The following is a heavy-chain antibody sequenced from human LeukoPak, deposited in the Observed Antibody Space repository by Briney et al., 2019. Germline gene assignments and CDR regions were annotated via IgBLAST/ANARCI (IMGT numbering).Heavy chain of an antibody. Sequence: GGSLRLSCAASGFTFTSYAMHWVRQAPGKGLEWVAVISYDESNYYYADSVKGRFTISRDNSKNTLYLQMNSLRAEDTAVYYCAKDPSYYDSRGMGRGYFDYWGQGTLVTVSS. J-gene: IGHJ4*02. D-gene: IGHD3-22*01. V-gene: IGHV3-30*18. CDR1: GFTFTSYA. CDR2: ISYDESNY. CDR3: AKDPSYYDSRGMGRGYFDY.